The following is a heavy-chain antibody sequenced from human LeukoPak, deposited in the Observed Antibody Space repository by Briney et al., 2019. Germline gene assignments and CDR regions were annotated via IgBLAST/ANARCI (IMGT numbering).Heavy chain of an antibody. J-gene: IGHJ4*02. V-gene: IGHV1-46*01. Sequence: ASVKVSCKASGYTFTSNYIHWVRQAPGQGLEWMGMIYPRDASTSYAQKFQGRVTVTRDTSTSTVHMELSGLRSEDTAVYYCARDQEGFDYWGQGTLVTVSS. CDR3: ARDQEGFDY. CDR1: GYTFTSNY. CDR2: IYPRDAST.